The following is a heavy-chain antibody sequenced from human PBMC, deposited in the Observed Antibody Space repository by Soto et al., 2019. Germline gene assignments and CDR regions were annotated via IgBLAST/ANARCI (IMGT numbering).Heavy chain of an antibody. D-gene: IGHD6-13*01. CDR1: GFTFSSYW. CDR3: AREGAAAGLYYYYGMDV. V-gene: IGHV3-74*01. CDR2: INSDGSST. Sequence: GGSLRLSCAASGFTFSSYWMHWVRQAPGKGLVWVSRINSDGSSTSYADSVKGRFTISRDNAKNTLYLQMNSLRAEDTAVYYCAREGAAAGLYYYYGMDVWGQGTTVTVSS. J-gene: IGHJ6*02.